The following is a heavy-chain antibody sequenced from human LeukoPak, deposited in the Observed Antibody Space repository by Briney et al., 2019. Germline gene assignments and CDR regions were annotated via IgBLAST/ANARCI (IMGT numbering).Heavy chain of an antibody. CDR1: GFTFSSYA. J-gene: IGHJ4*02. D-gene: IGHD5-18*01. CDR3: AKGIQLWLSGFDY. Sequence: GGSLRFSCAASGFTFSSYAMGWVRQAPGKGLEWVSTITGSGGSTHYADSVKGRFTISRDNSKNTVSLQMNSLRAEDAAVYYCAKGIQLWLSGFDYWGQGTLVTVSS. CDR2: ITGSGGST. V-gene: IGHV3-23*01.